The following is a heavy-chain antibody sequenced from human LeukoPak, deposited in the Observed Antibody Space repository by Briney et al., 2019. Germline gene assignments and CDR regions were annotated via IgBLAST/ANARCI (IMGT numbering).Heavy chain of an antibody. CDR1: GFTFSNYG. D-gene: IGHD3-16*01. V-gene: IGHV3-30*02. Sequence: GGSLRLSCAASGFTFSNYGMHWVRQAPGKGLEWVAFIRYDGSNKYYADSVKGRFTISRGNSKNTLYLQMNSLRAEDTAVYYCAKDASLLGDYFDYWGQGTLITVSS. CDR2: IRYDGSNK. J-gene: IGHJ4*02. CDR3: AKDASLLGDYFDY.